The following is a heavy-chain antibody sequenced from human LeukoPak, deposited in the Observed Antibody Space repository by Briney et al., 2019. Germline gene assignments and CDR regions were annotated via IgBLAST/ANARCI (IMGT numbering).Heavy chain of an antibody. CDR1: GGSINSYY. D-gene: IGHD2/OR15-2a*01. CDR2: IYYSGST. J-gene: IGHJ4*02. CDR3: RGYSNPYRTFDY. Sequence: MTSETLSLTCTVSGGSINSYYWSWIRQPPGKGLEWIGYIYYSGSTNYNPSLKSRVTISVDTSKNQFSLKLSSVTAAGTAVYYCRGYSNPYRTFDYWGQGTLVTVSS. V-gene: IGHV4-59*08.